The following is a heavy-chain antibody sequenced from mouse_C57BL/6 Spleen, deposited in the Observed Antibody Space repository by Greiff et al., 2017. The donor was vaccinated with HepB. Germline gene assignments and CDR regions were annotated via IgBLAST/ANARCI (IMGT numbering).Heavy chain of an antibody. CDR1: GFSLSTSNMG. CDR3: AQVDGSSSPFAY. CDR2: IWWNDDK. V-gene: IGHV8-5*01. D-gene: IGHD1-1*01. J-gene: IGHJ3*01. Sequence: QVTLKVCGPGILQPSPTLSLTCSFSGFSLSTSNMGIGWIRQPSGKGLEWLAHIWWNDDKYYNPSLKSRLTISKDTSNTQVFLKITSVDTADTATYDCAQVDGSSSPFAYWGQGTLVTVSA.